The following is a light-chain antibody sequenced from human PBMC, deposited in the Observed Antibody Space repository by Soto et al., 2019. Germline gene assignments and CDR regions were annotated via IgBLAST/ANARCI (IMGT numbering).Light chain of an antibody. CDR1: QSVGNNY. CDR3: QQYGSSGT. J-gene: IGKJ1*01. V-gene: IGKV3-20*01. Sequence: DIVLTQSPGTLSLSPGERATLSCRASQSVGNNYLAWYQQKPGQAPRLLIYGASNRATGIPDRFSGSGSGTDFTLTISRLEPEDFAVYYCQQYGSSGTFGQGTKVDIK. CDR2: GAS.